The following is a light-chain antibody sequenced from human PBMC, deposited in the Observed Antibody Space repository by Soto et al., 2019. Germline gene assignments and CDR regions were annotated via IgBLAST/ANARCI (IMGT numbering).Light chain of an antibody. Sequence: QSALTQPASVSGSLGQSITTPCTGTRSDVGVYNYVSWYQHHPGKAPKQRIYDVINRPSGVSNRFSGSKSGNTASLTISGLQAEDEADYYCSSYTSSSTLDVVFGGGTKLTVL. CDR3: SSYTSSSTLDVV. CDR2: DVI. V-gene: IGLV2-14*03. J-gene: IGLJ2*01. CDR1: RSDVGVYNY.